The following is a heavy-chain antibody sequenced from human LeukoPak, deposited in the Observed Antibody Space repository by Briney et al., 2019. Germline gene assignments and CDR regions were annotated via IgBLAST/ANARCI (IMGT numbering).Heavy chain of an antibody. J-gene: IGHJ5*02. CDR2: IYYSGST. D-gene: IGHD3-22*01. CDR1: GGSISSGGYY. CDR3: ARDHYYDSNWFDP. V-gene: IGHV4-31*03. Sequence: SETLSLTCTVSGGSISSGGYYWSWIRQHPGKGLEWIGYIYYSGSTYYNPSLKSRFTISVDTSKNQFSLKLSSVTAADTAVYYCARDHYYDSNWFDPWGQGTLVTVSS.